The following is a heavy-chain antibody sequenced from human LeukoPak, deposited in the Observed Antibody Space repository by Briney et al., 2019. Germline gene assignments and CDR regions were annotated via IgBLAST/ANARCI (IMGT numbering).Heavy chain of an antibody. J-gene: IGHJ1*01. CDR1: GGSSSSSNW. V-gene: IGHV4-4*02. Sequence: SETLSLTCAVSGGSSSSSNWWSWVRQPPGKGLEWIGEIYHSGSTNYNPSLKSRVTISVDKSKNQFSLKLSSVTAADTAVYFCASPRGDDSGGYYTWYFHHWGQGILVTVSS. CDR2: IYHSGST. CDR3: ASPRGDDSGGYYTWYFHH. D-gene: IGHD3-22*01.